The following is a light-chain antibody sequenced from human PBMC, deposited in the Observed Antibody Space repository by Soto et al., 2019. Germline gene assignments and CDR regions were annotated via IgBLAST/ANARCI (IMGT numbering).Light chain of an antibody. J-gene: IGLJ3*02. CDR3: AAWDDSLNGFWV. CDR2: SNH. CDR1: SSNIGSNT. Sequence: QSVLTQPPSTSGTPGQRVTISCSGSSSNIGSNTVNWYQQLPGTAPKLRIYSNHHRPSGVPDRFSASKSGTSASLAISGLQSEDEANYYCAAWDDSLNGFWVFGGGTKLTVL. V-gene: IGLV1-44*01.